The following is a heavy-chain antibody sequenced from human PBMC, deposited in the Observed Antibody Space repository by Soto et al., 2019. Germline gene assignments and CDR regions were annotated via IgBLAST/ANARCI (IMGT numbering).Heavy chain of an antibody. J-gene: IGHJ4*02. CDR2: IKSKTDGGTT. CDR1: GFTFSNAW. D-gene: IGHD4-17*01. Sequence: GGSLRLSCAASGFTFSNAWMNWVRQAPGKGLEWVGRIKSKTDGGTTDYAAPVKGRFTISRDDSKNTLYLQMNSLKTEDTAVYYCTTVSYGDYGYYFDYWGQGTLVTVSS. CDR3: TTVSYGDYGYYFDY. V-gene: IGHV3-15*07.